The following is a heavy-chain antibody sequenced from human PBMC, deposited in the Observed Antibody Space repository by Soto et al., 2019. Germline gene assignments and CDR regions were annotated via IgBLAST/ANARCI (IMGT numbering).Heavy chain of an antibody. CDR1: GFTFTSSA. D-gene: IGHD1-26*01. Sequence: QMQLVQSGPEVKKPGTSVKVSCKASGFTFTSSAVQWVRQARGQRLEWIGWIVVGSGNTNYAQKFQERVTITRDMSTSTAYMELSSLRSEDTAVYYCAATPRRIVGAKWFDYWGQGTLVTVSS. CDR3: AATPRRIVGAKWFDY. V-gene: IGHV1-58*01. J-gene: IGHJ4*02. CDR2: IVVGSGNT.